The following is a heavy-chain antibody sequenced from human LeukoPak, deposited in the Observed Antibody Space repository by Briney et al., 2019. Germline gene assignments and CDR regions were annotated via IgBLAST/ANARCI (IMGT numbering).Heavy chain of an antibody. CDR2: INHDGSST. D-gene: IGHD3-22*01. CDR3: ARGDRYYYDSNGYFDY. CDR1: GFTFSTFW. V-gene: IGHV3-74*01. J-gene: IGHJ4*02. Sequence: GGSLRLSCATSGFTFSTFWMHWVRQAPGKGLVWVSRINHDGSSTNYADSVKGRFTISRDNAKNSLYLQMNSLRAEDTAVYYCARGDRYYYDSNGYFDYWGQGTLVTVSS.